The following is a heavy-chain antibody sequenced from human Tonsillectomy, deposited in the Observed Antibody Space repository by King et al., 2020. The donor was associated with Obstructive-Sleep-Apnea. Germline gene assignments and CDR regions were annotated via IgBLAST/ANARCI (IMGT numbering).Heavy chain of an antibody. CDR1: GFTVSRNY. CDR3: SRVSGGDYFLLFGYSH. D-gene: IGHD3-9*01. CDR2: IHSGGDT. J-gene: IGHJ4*02. V-gene: IGHV3-53*04. Sequence: EVQLVESGGGLVQPGGSLRLSCAASGFTVSRNYMSWVRQAPGKGLEWVSVIHSGGDTYYADSVKGRFTISRHNSKNTLYLQMNSLRAEDTAVYYCSRVSGGDYFLLFGYSHWGQGPLVPVSS.